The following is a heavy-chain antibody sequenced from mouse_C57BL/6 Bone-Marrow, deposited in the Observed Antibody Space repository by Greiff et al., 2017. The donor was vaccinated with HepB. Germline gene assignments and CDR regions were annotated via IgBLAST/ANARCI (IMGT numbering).Heavy chain of an antibody. Sequence: EVQRVESGGDLVKPGGSLKLSCAASGFTFSSYGMSWVRQTPDKRLEWVATISSGGSYTYYPDSVKGRFTISRDNAKNTLYLQMSSLKSEDTAMYYCARPLITTEGGFAYWGQGTLVTVSA. D-gene: IGHD1-1*01. V-gene: IGHV5-6*01. CDR2: ISSGGSYT. CDR1: GFTFSSYG. J-gene: IGHJ3*01. CDR3: ARPLITTEGGFAY.